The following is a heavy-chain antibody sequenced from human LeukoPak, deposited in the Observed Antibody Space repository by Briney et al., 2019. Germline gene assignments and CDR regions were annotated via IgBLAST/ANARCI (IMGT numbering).Heavy chain of an antibody. CDR3: AKERSGYCSGGTCFSVWFDP. Sequence: GGSLRLSCAASGFTFSSYAMSWVRQAPGKGLEWVSAICCSGGNTYYADSVKGRFTISRDNSKNTLYLQMNSQRAEDTAVYYCAKERSGYCSGGTCFSVWFDPWGQGTLVTVSS. J-gene: IGHJ5*02. V-gene: IGHV3-23*01. D-gene: IGHD2-15*01. CDR2: ICCSGGNT. CDR1: GFTFSSYA.